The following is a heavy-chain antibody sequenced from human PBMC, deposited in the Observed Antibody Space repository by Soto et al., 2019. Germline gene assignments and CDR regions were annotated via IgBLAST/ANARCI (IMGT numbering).Heavy chain of an antibody. CDR2: INPSGGST. V-gene: IGHV1-46*01. Sequence: ASVKVSCKASGYTFTSYYMHWVRQAPGQGLEWMGIINPSGGSTSYAQKFQGRVTMTRDTSTSTVYMELSSLRSEDTAVYYCARVGGAVGATSAFDYWGQGTLVTVSS. CDR1: GYTFTSYY. J-gene: IGHJ4*02. CDR3: ARVGGAVGATSAFDY. D-gene: IGHD1-26*01.